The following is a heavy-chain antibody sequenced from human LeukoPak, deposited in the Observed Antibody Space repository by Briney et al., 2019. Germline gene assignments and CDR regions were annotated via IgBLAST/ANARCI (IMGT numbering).Heavy chain of an antibody. CDR2: IYTSGST. J-gene: IGHJ4*02. CDR3: ARGIVGATPAY. V-gene: IGHV4-61*02. D-gene: IGHD1-26*01. Sequence: SETLSFTCTVSGGSISSGSYYWSWIRQPAGKGLEWIGRIYTSGSTNYNPSLKSRVTISVDTSKNQFSLKLSSVTAADTAVYYCARGIVGATPAYWGQGTLVTVSS. CDR1: GGSISSGSYY.